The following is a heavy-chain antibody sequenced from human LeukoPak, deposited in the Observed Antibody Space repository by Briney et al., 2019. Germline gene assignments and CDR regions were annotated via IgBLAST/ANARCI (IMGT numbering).Heavy chain of an antibody. CDR2: ISSSSSYI. V-gene: IGHV3-21*01. Sequence: KAGGSLRLSCAAPGFTFSSYSMNWVRQAPGKGLEWVSSISSSSSYIYYADSVKGRFTISRDNAKNSLYLQMNSLRAEDTAVYYCARGVEVTYYDILTGIDYWGQGTLVTVSS. CDR1: GFTFSSYS. D-gene: IGHD3-9*01. J-gene: IGHJ4*02. CDR3: ARGVEVTYYDILTGIDY.